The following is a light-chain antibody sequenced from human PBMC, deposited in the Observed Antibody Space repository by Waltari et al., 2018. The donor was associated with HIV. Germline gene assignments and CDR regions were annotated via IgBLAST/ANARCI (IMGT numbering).Light chain of an antibody. CDR1: RGDVGGYDY. J-gene: IGLJ1*01. CDR3: CSYTSSSTLV. V-gene: IGLV2-11*01. CDR2: GIT. Sequence: QSALTQPRSVSGSPGQSVTISCTGTRGDVGGYDYVSWYQQHPGKAPKLMIYGITKRPSGVPDRFSGSKSGNTASLTISGLQAEDEADYYCCSYTSSSTLVFGTGTKVTVL.